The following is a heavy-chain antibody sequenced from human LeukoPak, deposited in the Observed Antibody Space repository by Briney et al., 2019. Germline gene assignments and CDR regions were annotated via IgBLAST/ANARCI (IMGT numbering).Heavy chain of an antibody. CDR1: GFTFSSYS. D-gene: IGHD7-27*01. J-gene: IGHJ4*02. CDR2: ISSSSSYI. CDR3: ARCPTGDHFDY. Sequence: GGSLRLSCAASGFTFSSYSMNWVRQAPGKGLEWVSSISSSSSYIYYADSVKGRFTFSRDNAKNSLYLQMNSLRAEDTAVYYCARCPTGDHFDYWGQGTLVTVSS. V-gene: IGHV3-21*01.